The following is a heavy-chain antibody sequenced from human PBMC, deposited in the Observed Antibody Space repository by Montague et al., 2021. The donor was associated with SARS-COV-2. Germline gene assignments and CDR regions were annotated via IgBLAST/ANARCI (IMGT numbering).Heavy chain of an antibody. D-gene: IGHD1-26*01. CDR1: GFSFSTHY. J-gene: IGHJ6*02. V-gene: IGHV3-11*05. CDR3: AKGHWEMDV. Sequence: SLRLSCAASGFSFSTHYMTWIRQAPGKGLEWLSFISDSSVYIDYADPVKGRFTISRDNAKNSVYLQMNGLRAEDTAVYYCAKGHWEMDVGGQGTTVTVS. CDR2: ISDSSVYI.